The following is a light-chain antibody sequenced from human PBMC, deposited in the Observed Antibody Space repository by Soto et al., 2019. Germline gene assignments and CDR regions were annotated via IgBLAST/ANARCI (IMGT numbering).Light chain of an antibody. Sequence: DIQMTQSPSTLSASVGDRVIITCRASQSVSSWLAWYQQRPGKAPKLLIYKASSLESGVPSRFSGSGSGTEFTLTISSLQPDDFATYYCQQYNSYSCTFGQGTRLEIK. CDR2: KAS. CDR3: QQYNSYSCT. CDR1: QSVSSW. J-gene: IGKJ5*01. V-gene: IGKV1-5*03.